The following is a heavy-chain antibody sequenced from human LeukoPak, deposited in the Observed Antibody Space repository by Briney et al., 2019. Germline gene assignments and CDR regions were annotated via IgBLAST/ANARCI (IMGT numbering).Heavy chain of an antibody. CDR2: IYYSGST. V-gene: IGHV4-39*07. Sequence: SETLSLTCTVSGGSISSSSYYWGWIRQPPGKGLEWIGSIYYSGSTYYNPSLKSRVTISVDTSKNQFSLKLSSVTAADTAVYYCARVSYFALGPSHFDYWGQGTLVTVSS. J-gene: IGHJ4*02. CDR3: ARVSYFALGPSHFDY. D-gene: IGHD3-10*01. CDR1: GGSISSSSYY.